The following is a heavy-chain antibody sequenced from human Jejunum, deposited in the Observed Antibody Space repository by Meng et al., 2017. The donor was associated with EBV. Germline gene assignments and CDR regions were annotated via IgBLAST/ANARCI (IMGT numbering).Heavy chain of an antibody. J-gene: IGHJ5*02. D-gene: IGHD5-24*01. CDR2: INPTGDST. Sequence: QVEVVPCGGEVKNPGTSVKVSSKVSGNTFTRYYMHWVRQAPGQGLEWMGIINPTGDSTTYAEKFQGRLTMTRDTSTTTAYMELSSLRSEDTAVYYCAGGMTIRQNWFDPWGQGTLVTVSS. V-gene: IGHV1-46*01. CDR3: AGGMTIRQNWFDP. CDR1: GNTFTRYY.